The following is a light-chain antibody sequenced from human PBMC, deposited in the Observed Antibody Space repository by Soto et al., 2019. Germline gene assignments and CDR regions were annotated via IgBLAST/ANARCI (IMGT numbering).Light chain of an antibody. CDR1: QSVTSN. J-gene: IGKJ5*01. Sequence: EIVMTQSPATLSVSPGERATLSCRASQSVTSNLAWYQQKPGQAPRLLIYGASTRATGFPARFSGSGSGTGFTLTISSLQSEDFAVYYCQQYNNWPITFGQGTRLEI. CDR3: QQYNNWPIT. CDR2: GAS. V-gene: IGKV3-15*01.